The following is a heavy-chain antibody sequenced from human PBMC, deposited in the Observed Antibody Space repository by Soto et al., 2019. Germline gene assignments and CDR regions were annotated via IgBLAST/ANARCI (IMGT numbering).Heavy chain of an antibody. J-gene: IGHJ6*02. Sequence: EVQLVESGGGLVQPGGSLRLSCAASGFTFSSYSMNWVRQAPGKGLEWVSYISSSSSTIYYADSVKGRFTISRDNAKNSLYLQMNSLRDEDTAVYYCARDLAARLTHYYYYGMDVWGQGTTVTVSS. CDR3: ARDLAARLTHYYYYGMDV. CDR1: GFTFSSYS. CDR2: ISSSSSTI. V-gene: IGHV3-48*02. D-gene: IGHD6-6*01.